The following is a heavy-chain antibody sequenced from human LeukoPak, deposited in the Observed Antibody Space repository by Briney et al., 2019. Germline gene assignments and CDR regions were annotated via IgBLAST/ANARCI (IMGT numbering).Heavy chain of an antibody. J-gene: IGHJ3*02. CDR3: ARGYRSFDM. D-gene: IGHD1-1*01. CDR2: SRIKADNYLT. CDR1: GLTFSSSW. Sequence: GGSLRLSCAVSGLTFSSSWMDWVRQAPGKGLEWVARSRIKADNYLTQYAASVNGRFIISRDDSKNSLYLQMNSLKTEDMAVYYCARGYRSFDMWGQGTVVTVSS. V-gene: IGHV3-72*01.